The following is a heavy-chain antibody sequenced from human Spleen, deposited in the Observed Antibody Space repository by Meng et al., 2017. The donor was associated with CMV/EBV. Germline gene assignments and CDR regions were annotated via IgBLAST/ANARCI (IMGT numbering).Heavy chain of an antibody. Sequence: GGSLRLSCAASGFTFSSYWMSWVRQAPGKGLEWVANIKQDGSEKYYVDSVKGRFTISRDNAKNSLYLQMNSLRAEDTAVYYCARESIEMATIGWVYYGMDVWGQGTTVTVSS. D-gene: IGHD5-24*01. CDR2: IKQDGSEK. J-gene: IGHJ6*02. V-gene: IGHV3-7*01. CDR3: ARESIEMATIGWVYYGMDV. CDR1: GFTFSSYW.